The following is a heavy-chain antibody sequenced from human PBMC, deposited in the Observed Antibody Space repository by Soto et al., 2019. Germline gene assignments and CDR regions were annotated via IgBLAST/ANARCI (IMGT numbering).Heavy chain of an antibody. V-gene: IGHV4-39*01. CDR2: IYYSGST. CDR1: GGSISSSSYY. CDR3: ARLIVGRYFDY. Sequence: QLQLQESGPGLVKPSETLSLTCTVSGGSISSSSYYWGWIRQPPGKGLEWIGSIYYSGSTYYNPSLKSRVTISVDTSKNQFSLKLSSVTAADTAVYYCARLIVGRYFDYWGQGTLVTVSS. D-gene: IGHD2-15*01. J-gene: IGHJ4*02.